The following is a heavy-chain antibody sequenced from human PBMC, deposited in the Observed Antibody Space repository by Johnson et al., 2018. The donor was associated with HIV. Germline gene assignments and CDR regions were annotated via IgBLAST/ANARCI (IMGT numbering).Heavy chain of an antibody. V-gene: IGHV3-30*19. CDR1: GFTFSNYG. J-gene: IGHJ3*02. D-gene: IGHD1-26*01. CDR3: AREGVGTTCPFDI. Sequence: QVQLVESGGGVVQPGGSLRLSCAASGFTFSNYGMHWVRQAPGKGLEWVAFISYDGSNKYYADSVKGRFTISRDNSKNSLCLQMDSLRAEDTAVYYCAREGVGTTCPFDIWGQGTMVTVSS. CDR2: ISYDGSNK.